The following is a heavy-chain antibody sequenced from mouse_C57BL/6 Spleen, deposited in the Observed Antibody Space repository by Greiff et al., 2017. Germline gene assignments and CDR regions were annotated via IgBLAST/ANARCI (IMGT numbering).Heavy chain of an antibody. Sequence: VKLQQSGADLARPGASVKMSCKASGYTFTSYTMHWVKQRPGQGLEWIGYINPSSGYTKYNQKFKDKATLTADKSSSTAYMQLSSLTSEDSAVYYCARKGMYYDYDESYCDVWGTGTTVTVSS. CDR1: GYTFTSYT. CDR3: ARKGMYYDYDESYCDV. J-gene: IGHJ1*03. CDR2: INPSSGYT. V-gene: IGHV1-4*01. D-gene: IGHD2-4*01.